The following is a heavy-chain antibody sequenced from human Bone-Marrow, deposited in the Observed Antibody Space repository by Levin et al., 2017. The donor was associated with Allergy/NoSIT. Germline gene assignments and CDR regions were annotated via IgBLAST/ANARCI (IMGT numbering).Heavy chain of an antibody. CDR2: ISYSGTT. CDR3: ASGGDSSAWGLDV. D-gene: IGHD3-16*01. Sequence: ASAPLSLPFPFSFFSICITISYFSVFFYFPFPFLAWLGLISYSGTTHYNTSLTGRLIISLDTSKDQLSLQLTSVTAADTALYHCASGGDSSAWGLDVWGHGTMVTVSS. CDR1: FFSICITISY. V-gene: IGHV4-39*01. J-gene: IGHJ6*02.